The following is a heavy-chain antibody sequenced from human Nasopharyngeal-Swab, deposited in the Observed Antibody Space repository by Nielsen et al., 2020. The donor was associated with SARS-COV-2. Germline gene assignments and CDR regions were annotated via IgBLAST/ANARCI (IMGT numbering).Heavy chain of an antibody. Sequence: GESLKISCVASGLSFSNYAMHWVRQAPGKGLEWVSLISYDGANKYYADSVKGRFTISRDNSKDTLYLQMNSLSAEDTAVYYCARDDYGNASPHIDYWGQGSLVTVSS. J-gene: IGHJ4*02. CDR2: ISYDGANK. D-gene: IGHD4/OR15-4a*01. V-gene: IGHV3-30-3*01. CDR3: ARDDYGNASPHIDY. CDR1: GLSFSNYA.